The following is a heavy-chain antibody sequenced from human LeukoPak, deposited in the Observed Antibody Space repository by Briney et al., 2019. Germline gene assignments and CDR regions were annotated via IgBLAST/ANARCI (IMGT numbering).Heavy chain of an antibody. Sequence: SETLSLTCTVSGGSISSYYWSWIRQPPGKGLEWIGYIYYSGSTNYNPSLKSRVTISVDTSKNQFSLKLSSVTAADTAVCYCASYGDYESVDYWGQGTLVTVSS. CDR3: ASYGDYESVDY. V-gene: IGHV4-59*01. D-gene: IGHD4-17*01. J-gene: IGHJ4*02. CDR2: IYYSGST. CDR1: GGSISSYY.